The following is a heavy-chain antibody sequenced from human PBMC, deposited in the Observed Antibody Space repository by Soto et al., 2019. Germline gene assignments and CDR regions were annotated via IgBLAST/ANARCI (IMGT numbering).Heavy chain of an antibody. CDR2: IYHSGST. CDR3: VRSSIETRVFMYPFDY. Sequence: SETLSLTCAFSGVSLSSGFYSLSWIRQPPGKGLEWIGYIYHSGSTYYNSSLKSRVTTSVDTSKNQFSLRLNSVTAADTAVYYCVRSSIETRVFMYPFDYWGLGTLVTVSS. CDR1: GVSLSSGFYS. D-gene: IGHD6-6*01. V-gene: IGHV4-30-2*01. J-gene: IGHJ4*02.